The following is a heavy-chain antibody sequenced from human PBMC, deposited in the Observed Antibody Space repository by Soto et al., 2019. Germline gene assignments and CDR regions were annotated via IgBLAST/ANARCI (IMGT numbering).Heavy chain of an antibody. CDR3: ARRGMQLWGFDY. V-gene: IGHV4-59*08. J-gene: IGHJ4*02. CDR1: GDSITSYY. CDR2: IYYSGST. Sequence: QVQLQESGPGLVKPSETLSLTCTVSGDSITSYYWSWIRQPPGKGLEWIGFIYYSGSTNYNPSLKSRVTISVDTSKNQLSLKLSSVIAADTAVYYCARRGMQLWGFDYWCQGTLVTVSS. D-gene: IGHD5-18*01.